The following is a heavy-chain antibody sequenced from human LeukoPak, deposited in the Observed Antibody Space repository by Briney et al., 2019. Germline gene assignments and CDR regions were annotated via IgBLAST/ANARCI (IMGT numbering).Heavy chain of an antibody. CDR3: ARYQNYYGSGSYLDYGMDV. D-gene: IGHD3-10*01. Sequence: ASVKVSCKASGYSLTSYAMHWVRQAPGQRLEWMGWINAGNGNTKYSQKFQGRVTITRDTSASTAYMELSSLRSEDTAVYYCARYQNYYGSGSYLDYGMDVWGQGTTVTVSS. CDR1: GYSLTSYA. V-gene: IGHV1-3*01. CDR2: INAGNGNT. J-gene: IGHJ6*02.